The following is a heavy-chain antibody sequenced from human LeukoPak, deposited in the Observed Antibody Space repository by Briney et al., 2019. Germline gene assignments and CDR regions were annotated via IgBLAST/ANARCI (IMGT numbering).Heavy chain of an antibody. D-gene: IGHD2-2*02. Sequence: PGGSLRLSCAASGFTFSSYGMHWVRQAPGKGLEWVAVIWYDGSNKYYADSVKGRFTISRDNSKNTLYLQMNSLRAEDTAVYYCARDGCVGSTRCYRGPDAFDIWGQGTMVTVSS. CDR2: IWYDGSNK. CDR3: ARDGCVGSTRCYRGPDAFDI. V-gene: IGHV3-33*01. J-gene: IGHJ3*02. CDR1: GFTFSSYG.